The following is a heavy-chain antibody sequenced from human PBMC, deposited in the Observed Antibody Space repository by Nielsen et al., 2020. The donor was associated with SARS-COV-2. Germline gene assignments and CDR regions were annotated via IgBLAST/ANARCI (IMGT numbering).Heavy chain of an antibody. J-gene: IGHJ4*02. V-gene: IGHV3-23*01. CDR1: GFTFSDYY. CDR3: GRDQGWKGNDY. CDR2: ISVSGSTT. Sequence: GESLKISCAASGFTFSDYYLSWVRQAPGKGLEWVSAISVSGSTTYYTDSVEGRFTTSRDNSKNTLYLQMDSLKAEDTAVYYCGRDQGWKGNDYWGQGTLVTVSS. D-gene: IGHD1-1*01.